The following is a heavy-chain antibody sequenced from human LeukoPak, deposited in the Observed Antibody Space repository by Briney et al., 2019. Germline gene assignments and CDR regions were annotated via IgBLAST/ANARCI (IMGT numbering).Heavy chain of an antibody. J-gene: IGHJ4*02. CDR3: ATSGHYDSGGYFYYFDY. D-gene: IGHD3-22*01. CDR2: IIPAFAKT. V-gene: IGHV1-69*13. Sequence: SVKVSCKASGYTFAGYYMHWVRQAPGQGLEWMGGIIPAFAKTNYTEKFQGRVTITADDSMTTAYMEVSSLRSDDTAMYYCATSGHYDSGGYFYYFDYWGQGALVTVSS. CDR1: GYTFAGYY.